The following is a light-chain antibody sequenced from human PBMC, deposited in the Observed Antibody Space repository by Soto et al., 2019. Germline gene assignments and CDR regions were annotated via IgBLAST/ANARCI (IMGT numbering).Light chain of an antibody. CDR2: DVS. V-gene: IGLV2-14*01. Sequence: QSVLTQPASVSGSPGQSITISCTGTSSDVGGYNYVSWYQQHPGKAPKLMIYDVSNRPSGVSNRFSGSKYGNTASLTISGLQAEDEADYYCSSYTSSSTLFGTGTKLTVL. CDR1: SSDVGGYNY. CDR3: SSYTSSSTL. J-gene: IGLJ1*01.